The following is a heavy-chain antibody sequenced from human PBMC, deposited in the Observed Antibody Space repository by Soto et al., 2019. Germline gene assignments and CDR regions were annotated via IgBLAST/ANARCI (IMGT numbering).Heavy chain of an antibody. J-gene: IGHJ5*02. V-gene: IGHV1-8*01. CDR2: MNPNSGNT. CDR3: ARGLGEGIVVVVAESNWFDP. Sequence: ASVKVSCKASGYTFTSYDINWVRQATGQGLEWMGWMNPNSGNTGYAQKFQGRVTMTRNTSISTAYMELSSLRSEDTAVYYCARGLGEGIVVVVAESNWFDPWGQGTLVTVSS. CDR1: GYTFTSYD. D-gene: IGHD2-15*01.